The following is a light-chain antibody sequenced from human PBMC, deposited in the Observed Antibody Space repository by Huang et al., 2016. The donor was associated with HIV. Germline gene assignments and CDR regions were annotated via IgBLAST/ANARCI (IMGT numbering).Light chain of an antibody. CDR1: QSITTY. Sequence: DIHMTQSPSSLPASVGDRVTITCRTSQSITTYLNWYQQKPGKAPALLIYATSSLHSGVPSRVSGSGSGTHFTLTITNLRPEDFATYYCQQTHTTPWTFGPGTRVEIK. V-gene: IGKV1-39*01. CDR3: QQTHTTPWT. CDR2: ATS. J-gene: IGKJ3*01.